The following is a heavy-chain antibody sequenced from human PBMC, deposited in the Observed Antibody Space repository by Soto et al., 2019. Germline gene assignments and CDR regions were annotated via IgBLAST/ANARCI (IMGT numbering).Heavy chain of an antibody. D-gene: IGHD2-2*01. J-gene: IGHJ6*02. Sequence: GGSLRLSCAASGFTFSDHYMDWVRQAPGKGLEWVGRTRNKANSYTTEYAASVKGRFTISRDDSKNSVYLQMNSLKTEDTAVYYCARDQYCSSTTCFRTGMDVWGPGTTVTVSS. CDR3: ARDQYCSSTTCFRTGMDV. V-gene: IGHV3-72*01. CDR2: TRNKANSYTT. CDR1: GFTFSDHY.